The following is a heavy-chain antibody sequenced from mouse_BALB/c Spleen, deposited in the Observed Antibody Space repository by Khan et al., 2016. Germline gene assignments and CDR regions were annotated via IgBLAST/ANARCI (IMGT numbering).Heavy chain of an antibody. CDR2: INTNTGEP. D-gene: IGHD4-1*01. CDR1: GYTFTNYG. V-gene: IGHV9-3*02. CDR3: AELAGTPWDY. J-gene: IGHJ2*01. Sequence: QIQLVQSGPELKKPGETVKISCKASGYTFTNYGMNWVKQAPGKGLKWMGWINTNTGEPTYAEEFKGRFAFSLETSASTAYLQINNFKNEDTATYCCAELAGTPWDYWGQGTTLTVSS.